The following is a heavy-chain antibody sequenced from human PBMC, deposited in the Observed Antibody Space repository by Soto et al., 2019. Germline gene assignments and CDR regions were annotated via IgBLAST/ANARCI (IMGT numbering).Heavy chain of an antibody. CDR2: IYYSGST. CDR1: GGSISSSSYY. J-gene: IGHJ5*02. D-gene: IGHD3-10*01. V-gene: IGHV4-39*02. Sequence: QLQLQESGPGLVKPSETLSLTCTVSGGSISSSSYYWGWIRQPPGKGLEWIGSIYYSGSTYYNPSLKSRVTISVDTSKNQFSRKLSSVTAADTAVYYCAREEQGRGGGWFDPWGQGTLVTVSS. CDR3: AREEQGRGGGWFDP.